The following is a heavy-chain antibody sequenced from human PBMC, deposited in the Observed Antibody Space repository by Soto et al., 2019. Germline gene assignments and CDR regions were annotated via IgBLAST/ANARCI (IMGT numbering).Heavy chain of an antibody. D-gene: IGHD5-12*01. V-gene: IGHV3-33*01. CDR2: IWYDGSNE. CDR3: ARGGGRVASTALYFRYYYMDV. J-gene: IGHJ6*03. CDR1: GFTFSIYG. Sequence: PGGSLRLSCAASGFTFSIYGMHWFRQAPGKGLEWVAVIWYDGSNEYYADSVKGRFTISRDNSKNTLYLQMNSLRADDTAVYYCARGGGRVASTALYFRYYYMDVWGKGTTVTVS.